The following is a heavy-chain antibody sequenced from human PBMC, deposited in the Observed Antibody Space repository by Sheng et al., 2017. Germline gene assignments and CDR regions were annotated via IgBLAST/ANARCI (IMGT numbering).Heavy chain of an antibody. Sequence: QVQLQESGPGLVKPSETLSLTCAVSGYSISSGYYWCWIRQPPGKGLEWIGSIYHSGSTYYNPSLKSRVTISVDTSKNQFSLKLSSMTAADTAVYYCARYCSSTSCYHDAFDIWGQGTMVTV. D-gene: IGHD2-2*01. CDR1: GYSISSGYY. V-gene: IGHV4-38-2*01. CDR3: ARYCSSTSCYHDAFDI. J-gene: IGHJ3*02. CDR2: IYHSGST.